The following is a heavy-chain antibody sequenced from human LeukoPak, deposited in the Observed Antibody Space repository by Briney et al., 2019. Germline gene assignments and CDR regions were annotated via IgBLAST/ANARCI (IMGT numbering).Heavy chain of an antibody. Sequence: SETLSLTCTVSGGSIRSYYWSWIRQPPGKGLEWIGYISDTGSTNYNPSLKSRVTISADTSKNQLSLKLSSVTAADTAVYYCARGAYYDILTGYSPGTFDYWGQGTLVTVSS. CDR2: ISDTGST. D-gene: IGHD3-9*01. CDR1: GGSIRSYY. V-gene: IGHV4-59*12. CDR3: ARGAYYDILTGYSPGTFDY. J-gene: IGHJ4*02.